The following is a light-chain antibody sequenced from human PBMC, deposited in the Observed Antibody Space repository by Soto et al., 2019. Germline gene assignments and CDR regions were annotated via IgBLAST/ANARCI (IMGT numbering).Light chain of an antibody. CDR3: QQYHDWLRR. CDR2: AAS. Sequence: DIQMTQSPSSLSASVGDRVTITCRASQSISSYLNWYQQKPGKAPKRLIYAASTRATGLPARFSGSGSGTEFTLTICGLQSEDFAVYYCQQYHDWLRRFGQRTKVDI. V-gene: IGKV1-39*01. J-gene: IGKJ1*01. CDR1: QSISSY.